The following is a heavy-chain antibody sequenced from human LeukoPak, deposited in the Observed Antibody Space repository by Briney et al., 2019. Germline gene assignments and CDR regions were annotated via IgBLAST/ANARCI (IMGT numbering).Heavy chain of an antibody. V-gene: IGHV1-24*01. CDR2: FNPEDGET. Sequence: ASVKVSCKVSGCTLTKFSMHWVRQAPGKGLEWMGGFNPEDGETNYAQKFQGRVTMTKDTTTDTAYMELSSLRSEDTAVYYCGTLYYDSSDYYYCPWFDPWGEGTLVTVSS. J-gene: IGHJ5*02. CDR3: GTLYYDSSDYYYCPWFDP. CDR1: GCTLTKFS. D-gene: IGHD3-22*01.